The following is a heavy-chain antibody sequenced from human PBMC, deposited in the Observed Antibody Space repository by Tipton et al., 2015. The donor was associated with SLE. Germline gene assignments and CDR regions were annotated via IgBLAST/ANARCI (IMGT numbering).Heavy chain of an antibody. CDR3: GARQYFYAMDV. D-gene: IGHD2/OR15-2a*01. J-gene: IGHJ6*02. Sequence: TLSLTCAVSGGSISDNWWSWVRQPPGKGLEWIGEVSHRGNTNYNPSLESRLTISVDKSSSQVSLKLSSVTAADTALYDCGARQYFYAMDVWGQGTTVTVSS. CDR1: GGSISDNW. CDR2: VSHRGNT. V-gene: IGHV4-4*02.